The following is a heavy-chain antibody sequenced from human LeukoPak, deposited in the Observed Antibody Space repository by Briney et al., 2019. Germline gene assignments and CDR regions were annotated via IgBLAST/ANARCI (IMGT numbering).Heavy chain of an antibody. CDR1: GFTFSNVW. V-gene: IGHV3-15*01. CDR2: IKTKTDGGTT. J-gene: IGHJ4*02. CDR3: VTRVKSTGDY. D-gene: IGHD1-1*01. Sequence: SGGSLRLSCEASGFTFSNVWINWVRQAPGKGLEWIGRIKTKTDGGTTEYAAPVKGRFTISRDDSKNTVYLQMNSLKTEDTALYYCVTRVKSTGDYWGQGTLVTVSS.